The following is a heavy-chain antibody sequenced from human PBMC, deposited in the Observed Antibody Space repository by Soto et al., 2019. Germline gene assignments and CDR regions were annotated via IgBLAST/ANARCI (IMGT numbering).Heavy chain of an antibody. Sequence: PSETLSLTCTVSGGSISSYYWSWIRQPPGKGLEWIGYIYYSGSTNYNPSPKSRVTISVDTSKNQFSLKLSSVTAADTAVYYCARDLYSSRRRAGNWFDPWGQETLVTVPS. CDR3: ARDLYSSRRRAGNWFDP. D-gene: IGHD6-13*01. CDR1: GGSISSYY. V-gene: IGHV4-59*01. CDR2: IYYSGST. J-gene: IGHJ5*02.